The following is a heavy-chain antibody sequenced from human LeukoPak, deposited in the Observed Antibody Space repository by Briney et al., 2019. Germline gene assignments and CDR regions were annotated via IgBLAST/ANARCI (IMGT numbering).Heavy chain of an antibody. D-gene: IGHD2-2*01. Sequence: PSQTLSLTCSVSGDSIRSGGYYWSWIRQPPGKGLEWIGFIFYSGSTHYNPSLKSRVIMSVDMSKNQFSLKLSSVTAADTAVYYCARIHALVVVPTTMPDWFDPWGQGTLVTVSS. CDR3: ARIHALVVVPTTMPDWFDP. CDR1: GDSIRSGGYY. V-gene: IGHV4-30-4*01. CDR2: IFYSGST. J-gene: IGHJ5*02.